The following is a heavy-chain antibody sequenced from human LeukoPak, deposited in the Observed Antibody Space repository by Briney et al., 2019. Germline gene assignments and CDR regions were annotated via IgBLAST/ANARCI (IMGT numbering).Heavy chain of an antibody. CDR3: ASLRSGSFAS. D-gene: IGHD3-10*01. CDR2: ISSGGSTI. CDR1: RFTLSRYR. V-gene: IGHV3-48*03. Sequence: WGSLRLSCAASRFTLSRYRMSWVRPAPGRGREWVSYISSGGSTIYYADSMKGRFTISRANAKNLLYLPMTSLRAEDTAIYCCASLRSGSFASWGQGTRVTVSS. J-gene: IGHJ4*02.